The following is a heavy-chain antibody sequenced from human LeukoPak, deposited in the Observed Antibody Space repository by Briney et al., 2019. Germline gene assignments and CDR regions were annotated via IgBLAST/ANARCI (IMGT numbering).Heavy chain of an antibody. D-gene: IGHD1-1*01. CDR1: GGTFSSYA. CDR2: SGPYNGNT. J-gene: IGHJ4*02. V-gene: IGHV1-18*01. CDR3: ARRAPGKLAADY. Sequence: ASVKVSCKASGGTFSSYAISWVRQAPGQGLEWMGWSGPYNGNTNYAQKFQDRITTTTDTSTSTAYMELRSLRSDDTAMYYCARRAPGKLAADYWGQGTLVTVSS.